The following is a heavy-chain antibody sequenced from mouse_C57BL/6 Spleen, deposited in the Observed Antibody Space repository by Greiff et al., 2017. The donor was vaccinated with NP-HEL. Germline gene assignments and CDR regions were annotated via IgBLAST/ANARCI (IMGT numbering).Heavy chain of an antibody. V-gene: IGHV1-54*01. D-gene: IGHD2-3*01. CDR3: ARSDGYYVYYAMDY. CDR2: INPGSGGT. Sequence: QVQLQQSGAELVRPGTSVKVSCKASGYAFTNYLIEWVKQRPGQGLEWIGVINPGSGGTNYNEKFKGKATLTADKSSSTAYMQLSSLTSEDSAVYFCARSDGYYVYYAMDYWGQGTSVTVSS. J-gene: IGHJ4*01. CDR1: GYAFTNYL.